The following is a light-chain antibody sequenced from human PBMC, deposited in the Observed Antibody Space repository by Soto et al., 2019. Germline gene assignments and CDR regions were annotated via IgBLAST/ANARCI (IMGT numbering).Light chain of an antibody. J-gene: IGLJ1*01. Sequence: QSALTPPASVSWTPGQSITISCTGTSSDVGGYNYVSWYQQHPVKAPKLMIYDVTNRPSGVSDRFSGSKSGNTASLTISGLQAEDEADYYCSSCTSSSTPYVFGTGTKVTVL. CDR2: DVT. CDR1: SSDVGGYNY. V-gene: IGLV2-14*01. CDR3: SSCTSSSTPYV.